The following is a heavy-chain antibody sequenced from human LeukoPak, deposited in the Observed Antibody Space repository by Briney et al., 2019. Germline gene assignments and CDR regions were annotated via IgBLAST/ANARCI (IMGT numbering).Heavy chain of an antibody. J-gene: IGHJ6*02. Sequence: PSETLSLTCTVSGGSISSYYWSWIRQPPGKGLEWFGYIYYSGSTNYNPSLKSRVTISVDTSKNQFSLKLSSVTAADTAVYYCARRKFYYGSGSYYSYYYGMDVWGQGTTVTVSS. CDR1: GGSISSYY. V-gene: IGHV4-59*08. CDR2: IYYSGST. D-gene: IGHD3-10*01. CDR3: ARRKFYYGSGSYYSYYYGMDV.